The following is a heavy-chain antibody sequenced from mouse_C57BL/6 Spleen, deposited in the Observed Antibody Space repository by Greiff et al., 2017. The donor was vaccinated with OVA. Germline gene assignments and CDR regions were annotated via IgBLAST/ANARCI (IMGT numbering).Heavy chain of an antibody. V-gene: IGHV1-81*01. D-gene: IGHD1-1*01. CDR2: IYPRSGNT. CDR3: ARDPYYYGSSYDYFDY. J-gene: IGHJ2*01. CDR1: GYTFTSYG. Sequence: VQLQESGAELARPGASVKLSCKASGYTFTSYGISWVKQRTGQGLEWIGEIYPRSGNTYYNEKFKGKATLTADKSSSTAYMELRSLTSEDSAVYFCARDPYYYGSSYDYFDYWGQGTTLTVSS.